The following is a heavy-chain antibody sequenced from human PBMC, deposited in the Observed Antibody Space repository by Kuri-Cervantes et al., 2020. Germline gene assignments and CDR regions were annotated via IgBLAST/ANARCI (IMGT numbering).Heavy chain of an antibody. J-gene: IGHJ6*02. CDR3: ASSYDSSGYYYRHYYYGMDV. Sequence: SETLSLTCPVSGGSISSYYWSWIRQPPGKGLEWIGYIYYSGSTNYNPSLKSRVTISVDTFKNQFSLKLSSVTAADTAVYYCASSYDSSGYYYRHYYYGMDVWGQGTTVTVSS. V-gene: IGHV4-59*12. CDR2: IYYSGST. CDR1: GGSISSYY. D-gene: IGHD3-22*01.